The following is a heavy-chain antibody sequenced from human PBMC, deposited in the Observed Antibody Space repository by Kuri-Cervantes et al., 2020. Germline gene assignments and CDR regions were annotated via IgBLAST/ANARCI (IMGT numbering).Heavy chain of an antibody. D-gene: IGHD3-22*01. Sequence: ETLSLTCAASGFTFDDYGMSWVRQAPGKGLVWVSHIRYDGSATNYAESVKGRFTISRDTAKNTLFLQMNSLRAEDAAVYYCAKDGDYYDSSGYFQHWGQGALVTVSS. J-gene: IGHJ1*01. CDR1: GFTFDDYG. CDR2: IRYDGSAT. CDR3: AKDGDYYDSSGYFQH. V-gene: IGHV3-74*01.